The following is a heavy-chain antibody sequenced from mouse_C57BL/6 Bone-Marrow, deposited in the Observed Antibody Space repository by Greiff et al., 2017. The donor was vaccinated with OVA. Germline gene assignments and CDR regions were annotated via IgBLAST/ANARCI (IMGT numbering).Heavy chain of an antibody. CDR1: GYTLTDYY. CDR2: IYPGSGNT. CDR3: GYYYGSSFYAMDY. J-gene: IGHJ4*01. V-gene: IGHV1-76*01. D-gene: IGHD1-1*01. Sequence: VQLQQSGAELVRPGASVKLSCKASGYTLTDYYINWVKQRPGQGLEWIARIYPGSGNTYYNEKFKGKATLTAEKSSSTAYMQLSSLTSEDSAVYFCGYYYGSSFYAMDYWGQGTSVTVSS.